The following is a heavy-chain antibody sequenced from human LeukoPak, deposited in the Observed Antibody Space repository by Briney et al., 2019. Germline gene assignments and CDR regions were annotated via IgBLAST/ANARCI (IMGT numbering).Heavy chain of an antibody. Sequence: ASVKVSCKVSGYTLTELSMHWVRQAPGKGLEWMGGFDPEDGETIYAQKFQGRVTMTEDTSTDTAYVELSSLRSEDTAVYYCATSYYDSSGPGWFDPWGQGTLVTVSS. CDR2: FDPEDGET. CDR1: GYTLTELS. CDR3: ATSYYDSSGPGWFDP. D-gene: IGHD3-22*01. V-gene: IGHV1-24*01. J-gene: IGHJ5*02.